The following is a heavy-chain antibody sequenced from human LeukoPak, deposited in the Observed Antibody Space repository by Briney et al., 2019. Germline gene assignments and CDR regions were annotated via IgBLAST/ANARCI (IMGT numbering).Heavy chain of an antibody. CDR2: IYTSGST. D-gene: IGHD3-10*01. CDR1: GGSISSYY. V-gene: IGHV4-4*07. Sequence: SETLSLTCTVSGGSISSYYWSWTRQPAGKGLEWIGRIYTSGSTNYNPSLKSRVTISVGRSKNQFSLKLSSVTAADTAVYYCARAQYYYGSGSYYNLFWWFDPWGQGTLVTVSS. J-gene: IGHJ5*02. CDR3: ARAQYYYGSGSYYNLFWWFDP.